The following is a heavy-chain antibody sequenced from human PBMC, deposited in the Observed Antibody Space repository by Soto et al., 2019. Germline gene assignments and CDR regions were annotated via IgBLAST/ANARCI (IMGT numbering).Heavy chain of an antibody. D-gene: IGHD6-13*01. V-gene: IGHV3-30-3*01. CDR1: GFTFSIYA. CDR2: TSCDGSK. J-gene: IGHJ2*01. CDR3: ARQRPAAGNWYFDL. Sequence: QVQLLESGGGVVQPGRSPRLSCTASGFTFSIYAMHWVRQAQGKGLEWVAVTSCDGSKYYADSVKGRFTISRDNSKNTMYLQMNSLRPGDTAVYSCARQRPAAGNWYFDLWGRGTLVTVSS.